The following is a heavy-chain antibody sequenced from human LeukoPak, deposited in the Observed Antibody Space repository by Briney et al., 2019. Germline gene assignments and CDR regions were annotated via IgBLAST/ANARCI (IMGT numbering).Heavy chain of an antibody. V-gene: IGHV4-59*01. CDR2: IYYSGST. J-gene: IGHJ4*02. Sequence: SETLSLTCTVSGGSISSYHWSWIRQPPGKGLEWIGYIYYSGSTNYNPSLKSRVTISVDTSKNQFSLKLSSVTAADTAVYYCARAYSGYSSSWSAPIFDYWGQGTLVTVSS. CDR3: ARAYSGYSSSWSAPIFDY. D-gene: IGHD6-13*01. CDR1: GGSISSYH.